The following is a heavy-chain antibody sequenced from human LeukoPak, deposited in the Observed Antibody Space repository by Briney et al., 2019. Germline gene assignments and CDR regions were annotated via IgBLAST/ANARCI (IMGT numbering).Heavy chain of an antibody. CDR1: GFTFSNYP. D-gene: IGHD3-16*01. Sequence: GGSLRLSCTASGFTFSNYPINFVRQAPGKGLDWVSAISGSGTTIYYADAVRGRFTISRDNSKYTVYLQMNSLRAEDTALYYCVTKLYVSHHTHAFDIWGQGTMVTVSP. J-gene: IGHJ3*02. V-gene: IGHV3-23*01. CDR3: VTKLYVSHHTHAFDI. CDR2: ISGSGTTI.